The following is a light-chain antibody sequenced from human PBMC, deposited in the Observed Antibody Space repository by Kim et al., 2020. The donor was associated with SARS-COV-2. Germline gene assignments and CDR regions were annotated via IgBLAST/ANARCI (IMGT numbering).Light chain of an antibody. Sequence: GHSVTPSSTGTSGDVGVSDYVAWYQQHPGKAPKPMTCDFNERPSGVPDRFSGSKSGNTASLTISGLQADDEADYYCCSYAGSQTLLFGGGTQLTVL. J-gene: IGLJ2*01. CDR2: DFN. CDR3: CSYAGSQTLL. CDR1: SGDVGVSDY. V-gene: IGLV2-11*01.